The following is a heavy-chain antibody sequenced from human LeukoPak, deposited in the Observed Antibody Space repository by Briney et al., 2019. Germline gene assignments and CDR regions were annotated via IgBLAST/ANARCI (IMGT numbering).Heavy chain of an antibody. D-gene: IGHD1-20*01. CDR2: IYTSGST. Sequence: SQTLSLTCTVSGGSISTYYWNWIRQPGGKGLEWIGHIYTSGSTNYNPSLKSRVTMSVDTSKNQFSLKLSSVTAADTAVYYCARGLTGNRFDPWGQGTLVTVPS. J-gene: IGHJ5*02. V-gene: IGHV4-4*07. CDR3: ARGLTGNRFDP. CDR1: GGSISTYY.